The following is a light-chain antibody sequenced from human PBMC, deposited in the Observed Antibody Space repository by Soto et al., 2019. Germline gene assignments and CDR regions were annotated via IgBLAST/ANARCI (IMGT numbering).Light chain of an antibody. CDR3: QSYDSSLSAHV. CDR2: GNS. CDR1: SSNIGAGYD. V-gene: IGLV1-40*01. Sequence: VLTQPPSVSGAPGQRVTISCTGSSSNIGAGYDVHWYQQLPGTAPKLLIYGNSNRPSGVPDRFSGSKSGTSASLAITGLQAEDEADYYCQSYDSSLSAHVFGTGTKVTVL. J-gene: IGLJ1*01.